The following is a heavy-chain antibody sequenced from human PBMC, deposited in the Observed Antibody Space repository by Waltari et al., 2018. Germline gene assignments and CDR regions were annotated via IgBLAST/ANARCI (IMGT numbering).Heavy chain of an antibody. J-gene: IGHJ2*01. D-gene: IGHD1-26*01. CDR2: IYYSGST. CDR3: ARENRAGWDRYFDL. CDR1: GGSIRSGDYY. Sequence: QVQLQESGPGLVKPSQTLSLPCTVSGGSIRSGDYYWSWTRQPPGKGLEWIAYIYYSGSTYYNPSLKSRITISLDTSRNQFSLNLSSVTAADTAVYYCARENRAGWDRYFDLWGRGTLVTVSS. V-gene: IGHV4-30-4*08.